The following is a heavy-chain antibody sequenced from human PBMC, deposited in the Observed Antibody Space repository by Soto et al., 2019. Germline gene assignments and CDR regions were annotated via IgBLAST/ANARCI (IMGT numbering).Heavy chain of an antibody. D-gene: IGHD6-13*01. V-gene: IGHV3-23*01. Sequence: EVPLLESGGGLVQPGGSLRLSCAASGFTFSSYAMSWVRQDPGKGLEWVSAISGSGGSTYYADSVKGRFTISRDNSKNTLYLQMNSLRAEDTAVYYCAKGQQLDLGHFQHWGQGTLVTVSS. CDR3: AKGQQLDLGHFQH. J-gene: IGHJ1*01. CDR1: GFTFSSYA. CDR2: ISGSGGST.